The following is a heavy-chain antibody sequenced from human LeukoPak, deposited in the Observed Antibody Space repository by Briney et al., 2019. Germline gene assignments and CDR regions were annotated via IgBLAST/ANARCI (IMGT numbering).Heavy chain of an antibody. CDR3: ARVPYSNYHFDY. CDR1: GGSISSYY. CDR2: ISYSGST. J-gene: IGHJ4*02. Sequence: SETLSLTCTVSGGSISSYYWSWIRQPPGEGLEWIGYISYSGSTNYNPSLKSRVTISADTSMNQFSLKLSSVTAADTAVYYCARVPYSNYHFDYWGRGTLVTVSS. D-gene: IGHD4-11*01. V-gene: IGHV4-59*01.